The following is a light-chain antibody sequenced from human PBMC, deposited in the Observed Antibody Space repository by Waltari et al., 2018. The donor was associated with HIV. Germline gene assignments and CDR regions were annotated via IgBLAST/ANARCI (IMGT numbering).Light chain of an antibody. CDR1: NIAATKS. CDR2: DCR. CDR3: QVWDGRGDPVI. J-gene: IGLJ2*01. V-gene: IGLV3-21*02. Sequence: SYVLTQPPSVSVAPGQTARITCGGNNIAATKSVHWYRLNPGQAPLVVFYDCRYRPSGIPDGFSGSSSGDTATLTISRAEAGDEADYYCQVWDGRGDPVIFGGGTKLAVV.